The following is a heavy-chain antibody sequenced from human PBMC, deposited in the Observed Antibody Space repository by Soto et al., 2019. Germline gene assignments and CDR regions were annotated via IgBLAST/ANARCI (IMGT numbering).Heavy chain of an antibody. Sequence: EVQLVESGGGLVQPGGSLRLSCAASGFTLSNYAVNWVRQAPGKGLEWVSYISSDSRYIYYGDSVKGRFTISRDNARNSVYLQLNSLRDEDTAVYYCARIKLVEFFFINVDVYDMDVWGPVTPVTVSS. J-gene: IGHJ6*02. CDR3: ARIKLVEFFFINVDVYDMDV. D-gene: IGHD3-16*01. CDR1: GFTLSNYA. CDR2: ISSDSRYI. V-gene: IGHV3-48*02.